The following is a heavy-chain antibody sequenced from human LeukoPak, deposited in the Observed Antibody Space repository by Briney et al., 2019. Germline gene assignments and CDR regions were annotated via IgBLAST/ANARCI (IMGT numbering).Heavy chain of an antibody. CDR3: ARTGYGPQYYFDY. CDR1: GDSVSSNSAA. CDR2: IYYRSRWYS. J-gene: IGHJ4*02. D-gene: IGHD5-18*01. V-gene: IGHV6-1*01. Sequence: SQTLSLTCAISGDSVSSNSAAWNWIRQSPSRGLEWLGRIYYRSRWYSDSALSVRSRITVNPDTSKNQFSLQLNSVTPEDTAVYFCARTGYGPQYYFDYWGQGSLVTVSS.